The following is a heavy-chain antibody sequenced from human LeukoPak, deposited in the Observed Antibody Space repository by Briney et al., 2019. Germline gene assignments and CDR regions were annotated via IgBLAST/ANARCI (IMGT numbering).Heavy chain of an antibody. V-gene: IGHV1-69*13. CDR3: ARVKAYSYGRHIYFDY. D-gene: IGHD5-18*01. CDR2: IIPIFGTA. Sequence: VASVKVSCKASGYTFTSYAISWVRQAPGQGLEWMGGIIPIFGTANYAQKFQGRVTITADESTSTAYMELSSLRSEDTAVYYCARVKAYSYGRHIYFDYWGQGTLVTVSS. J-gene: IGHJ4*02. CDR1: GYTFTSYA.